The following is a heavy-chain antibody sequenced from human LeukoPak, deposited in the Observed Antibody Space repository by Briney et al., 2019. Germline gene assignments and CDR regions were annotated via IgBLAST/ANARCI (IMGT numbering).Heavy chain of an antibody. J-gene: IGHJ6*03. V-gene: IGHV4-39*01. D-gene: IGHD6-19*01. Sequence: SETLSLTCTVSGGSISSSSYYWGWIRQPPGKGLEWIGSIYYSGSTYYNPSLKSRVTISVDTSKNQFSLKLGSVTAADTAVYYCARHPYSSGWQGFYYYYYMDVWGKGTTVTVSS. CDR2: IYYSGST. CDR3: ARHPYSSGWQGFYYYYYMDV. CDR1: GGSISSSSYY.